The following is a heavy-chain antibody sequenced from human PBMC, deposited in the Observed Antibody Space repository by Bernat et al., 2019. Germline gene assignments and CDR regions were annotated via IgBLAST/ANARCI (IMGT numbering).Heavy chain of an antibody. D-gene: IGHD2-2*01. CDR2: IKTKTNSYAT. CDR3: TRYCSSTSCSGGDAFDI. V-gene: IGHV3-73*02. CDR1: GFTFSGST. J-gene: IGHJ3*02. Sequence: EVQLVESGGGLVQPGGSLKLSCAASGFTFSGSTMHWVRQASGKGPEWVGRIKTKTNSYATAYAASVKGRFTISRDDSKNTAYLQMNSLKTEDKAVDYCTRYCSSTSCSGGDAFDIWGQGTMVTVSS.